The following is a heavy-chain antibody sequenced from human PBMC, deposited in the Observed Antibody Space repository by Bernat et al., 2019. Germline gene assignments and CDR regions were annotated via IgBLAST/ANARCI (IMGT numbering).Heavy chain of an antibody. CDR1: GFTFSTYT. J-gene: IGHJ3*02. D-gene: IGHD2-2*01. CDR3: ARDRGVPAANYAFDI. CDR2: ISSSSSYI. Sequence: EVQLVESGGGLVKPGGSLRLSCAASGFTFSTYTMNWVRQAPGKGLEWVSSISSSSSYIYYADSVKGRFTISRDNAKNSVYLQMNSLRDEDTAVYYCARDRGVPAANYAFDIWGQGTMVTVSS. V-gene: IGHV3-21*01.